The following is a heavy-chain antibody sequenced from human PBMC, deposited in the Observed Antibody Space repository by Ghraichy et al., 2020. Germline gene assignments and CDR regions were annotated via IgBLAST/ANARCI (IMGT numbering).Heavy chain of an antibody. CDR1: GFPLTTYS. D-gene: IGHD6-19*01. J-gene: IGHJ6*02. CDR3: ARDLGPMVGSPVRYYYGIDV. Sequence: GGSLSLSCAASGFPLTTYSMNWVPQAPGKGLEWVSYIGIRRTTIYYADSVKGRFTISRDNGKNSLYLQMNSLRDEDTAVYFCARDLGPMVGSPVRYYYGIDVCGQGTTFFVSS. CDR2: IGIRRTTI. V-gene: IGHV3-48*02.